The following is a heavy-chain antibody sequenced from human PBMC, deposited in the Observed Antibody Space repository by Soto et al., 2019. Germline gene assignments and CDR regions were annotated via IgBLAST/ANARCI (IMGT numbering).Heavy chain of an antibody. J-gene: IGHJ4*02. D-gene: IGHD2-2*01. CDR1: GFSLSTRGVG. CDR3: AHSLGGIVVVPAARKGFDY. CDR2: IYWDDDK. V-gene: IGHV2-5*02. Sequence: SGPTLVNPPQTLTLTCPFSGFSLSTRGVGVGWIRQPPRKALEWLALIYWDDDKRYSPSLKSRLTITKDTSKNQVVLTMTNMDPVDTATYYCAHSLGGIVVVPAARKGFDYWGQGTLVTVSS.